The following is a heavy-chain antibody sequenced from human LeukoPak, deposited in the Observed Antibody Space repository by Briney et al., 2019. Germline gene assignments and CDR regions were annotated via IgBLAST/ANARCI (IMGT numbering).Heavy chain of an antibody. CDR2: IYASGST. CDR3: AREYSSSSGKALDC. V-gene: IGHV4-4*07. D-gene: IGHD6-6*01. CDR1: SGSLGSYN. J-gene: IGHJ4*02. Sequence: SETLSLTCTVSSGSLGSYNWNWLWQTPRKGLEWIWHIYASGSTNYNTSLNSLVPTSVDTSKNQFSLQLNSMTAADTAFYYCAREYSSSSGKALDCWGQGTLVTVSS.